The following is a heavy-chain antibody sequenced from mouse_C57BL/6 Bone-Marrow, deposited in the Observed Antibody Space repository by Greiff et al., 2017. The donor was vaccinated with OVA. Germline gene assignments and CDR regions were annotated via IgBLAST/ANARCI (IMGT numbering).Heavy chain of an antibody. Sequence: EVMLVESGGGLVQPKGSLKLSCAASGFTFNTYAMHWVRQAPGKGLEWVARIRSKSSNYATYYADSVKDRFTISRDDSQSMLYLQRNNLKAEYTAMYSGVRERGVYYDYWFAYWGQGTLVTVSA. CDR3: VRERGVYYDYWFAY. CDR1: GFTFNTYA. V-gene: IGHV10-3*01. D-gene: IGHD2-4*01. CDR2: IRSKSSNYAT. J-gene: IGHJ3*01.